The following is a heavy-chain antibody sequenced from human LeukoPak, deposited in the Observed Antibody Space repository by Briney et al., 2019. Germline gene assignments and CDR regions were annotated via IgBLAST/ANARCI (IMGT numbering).Heavy chain of an antibody. CDR3: ARGAVDEDSSGAYLDY. J-gene: IGHJ4*02. D-gene: IGHD3-22*01. CDR2: ISYDGSNK. CDR1: GFTFSSYA. Sequence: GGSLRLSCAASGFTFSSYAMHWVRQAPGKGLEWVAVISYDGSNKYYADSVKGRFTISRDNSKNTLYLQMNSLRAEDTAVYYCARGAVDEDSSGAYLDYWGQGTLVTVSS. V-gene: IGHV3-30-3*01.